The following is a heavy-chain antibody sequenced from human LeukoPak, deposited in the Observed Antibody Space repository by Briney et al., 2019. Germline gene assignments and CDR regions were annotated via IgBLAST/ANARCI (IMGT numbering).Heavy chain of an antibody. CDR2: IYSGGST. D-gene: IGHD1-1*01. CDR3: ARELDYYFDY. Sequence: PGGSLRLSCAASGFTVSSNYMSWVRQAPGKGLEWVSVIYSGGSTYYAESVKGRFTISRDNSKNTLYLQMNSLRAEDTAVYYCARELDYYFDYWGQGTLVTVSS. CDR1: GFTVSSNY. V-gene: IGHV3-53*01. J-gene: IGHJ4*02.